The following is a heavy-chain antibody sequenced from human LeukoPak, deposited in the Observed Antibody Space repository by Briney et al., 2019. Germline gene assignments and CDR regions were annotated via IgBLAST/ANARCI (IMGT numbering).Heavy chain of an antibody. J-gene: IGHJ5*02. V-gene: IGHV3-48*02. Sequence: PGGSLRLSCAASGFTFSSYRMNWVRQAPGKGMEWVSYISSSSSTIYYADSVKGRFTISRDNAKNSLYLQMNSLRDEDTAVYYCARGDSSGYGPDHWGQGTLVTVSS. CDR2: ISSSSSTI. CDR1: GFTFSSYR. D-gene: IGHD3-22*01. CDR3: ARGDSSGYGPDH.